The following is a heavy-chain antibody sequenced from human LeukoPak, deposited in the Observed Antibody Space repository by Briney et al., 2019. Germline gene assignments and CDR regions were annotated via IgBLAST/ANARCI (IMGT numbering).Heavy chain of an antibody. V-gene: IGHV1-2*02. J-gene: IGHJ4*02. Sequence: SVKVSCKASGYTFTGYYMHWVRQAPGQGLEWMGWINPNSGGTSYAQKFQGRVTMTRDTSISTAYMELSRLRSDDTAVYYCARDHTFTVPTGYWGQGTLVTVSS. CDR2: INPNSGGT. CDR3: ARDHTFTVPTGY. CDR1: GYTFTGYY. D-gene: IGHD4-17*01.